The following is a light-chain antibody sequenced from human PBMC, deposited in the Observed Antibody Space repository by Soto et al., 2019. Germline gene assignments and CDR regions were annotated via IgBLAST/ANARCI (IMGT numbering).Light chain of an antibody. V-gene: IGLV2-14*03. Sequence: QSALTQPASVSGSPGQSITISCTGTSSDVGGYNYVSWYQQHPDKAPKLMIYDVSNRPSGVSNRFSGSKSGNTASLTISGLQADDEADYYCSSHTSSSTRVFGTGTKVTVL. CDR3: SSHTSSSTRV. CDR1: SSDVGGYNY. CDR2: DVS. J-gene: IGLJ1*01.